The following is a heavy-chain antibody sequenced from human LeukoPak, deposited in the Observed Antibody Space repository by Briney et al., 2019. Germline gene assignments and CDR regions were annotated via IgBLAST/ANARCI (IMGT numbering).Heavy chain of an antibody. CDR1: GGSISSYY. CDR2: IYVSGST. V-gene: IGHV4-4*07. CDR3: ARHHMTTVTTAHDAFDI. D-gene: IGHD4-17*01. J-gene: IGHJ3*02. Sequence: SETLSLTCTVSGGSISSYYWSWIRQTAGKGLEWIGRIYVSGSTSYNPSLKSRVTISVDTSKNQFSLKLSSVTAADTAVYYCARHHMTTVTTAHDAFDIWGQGTMVTVSS.